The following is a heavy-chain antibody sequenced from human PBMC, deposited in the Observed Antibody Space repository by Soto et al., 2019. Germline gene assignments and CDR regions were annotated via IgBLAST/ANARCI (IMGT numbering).Heavy chain of an antibody. V-gene: IGHV3-30*18. CDR3: AKALGYCSGCRCYPPGYYYGMDV. CDR1: GFTFSSFG. Sequence: QVQLAESGGGVVQPGRSLRLSCAASGFTFSSFGMHWVRQAPGKGLKWVAVISSDGSNKYYADSVKGRFTISRDNSKNTRELQMSSLRAEDTAVYYCAKALGYCSGCRCYPPGYYYGMDVWGQGTTVTVSS. CDR2: ISSDGSNK. D-gene: IGHD2-15*01. J-gene: IGHJ6*02.